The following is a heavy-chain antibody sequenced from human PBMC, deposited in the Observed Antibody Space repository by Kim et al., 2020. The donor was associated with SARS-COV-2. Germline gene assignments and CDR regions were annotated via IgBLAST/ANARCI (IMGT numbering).Heavy chain of an antibody. V-gene: IGHV3-23*01. CDR2: ISGSGDNT. CDR3: AKGLKSAGALAY. D-gene: IGHD6-13*01. Sequence: GGSLRLSCAASGFTFSSYGMSWVRQAPGKGLEWVSAISGSGDNTYYADSVEGRFTISRDNSKNTLNLQMNSLRAEDTALYYCAKGLKSAGALAYWGQGTLVTVSS. CDR1: GFTFSSYG. J-gene: IGHJ4*02.